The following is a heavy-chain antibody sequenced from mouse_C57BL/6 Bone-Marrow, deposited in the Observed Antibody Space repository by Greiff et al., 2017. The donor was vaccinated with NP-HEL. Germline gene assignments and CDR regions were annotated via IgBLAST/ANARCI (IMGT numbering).Heavy chain of an antibody. D-gene: IGHD2-3*01. V-gene: IGHV1-69*01. CDR1: GYTFTSYW. CDR2: IDPSDSYT. CDR3: ARSRGLLLFDD. J-gene: IGHJ2*01. Sequence: QVQLQQPGAELVMPGASVKLSCKASGYTFTSYWMHWVKQRPGQGLEWIGEIDPSDSYTNYNQKFKGKSTLTVDKSSSTAYMQLSSLTSEDSAVYYCARSRGLLLFDDWGQGTTLTVSS.